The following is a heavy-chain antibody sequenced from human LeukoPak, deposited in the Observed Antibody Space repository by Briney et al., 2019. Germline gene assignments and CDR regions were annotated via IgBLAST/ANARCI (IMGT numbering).Heavy chain of an antibody. D-gene: IGHD1-26*01. CDR2: IIPILGIA. V-gene: IGHV1-69*04. Sequence: GSSVKVSCKASGGTFSSYAISWVRQAPGQGLEWMGRIIPILGIANYAQKFQGRVTITADKSTSTAYMELSSLRSEDTAVYYCASPGGSYELGPGAFDIWGQGTMVTVSS. CDR1: GGTFSSYA. CDR3: ASPGGSYELGPGAFDI. J-gene: IGHJ3*02.